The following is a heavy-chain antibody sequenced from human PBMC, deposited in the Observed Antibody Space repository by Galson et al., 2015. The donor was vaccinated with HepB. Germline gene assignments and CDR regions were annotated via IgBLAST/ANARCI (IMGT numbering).Heavy chain of an antibody. D-gene: IGHD6-13*01. V-gene: IGHV4-59*01. CDR2: IYYSGST. J-gene: IGHJ4*02. CDR3: ARHGSRFDS. CDR1: GGSISSYY. Sequence: LSLTCTVSGGSISSYYWSWIRQPPGKGLEWIAYIYYSGSTNYNPSLKSRVTISVDTSKNQFSLNLTSVTAADTAVYYCARHGSRFDSWGQGTLVTVSS.